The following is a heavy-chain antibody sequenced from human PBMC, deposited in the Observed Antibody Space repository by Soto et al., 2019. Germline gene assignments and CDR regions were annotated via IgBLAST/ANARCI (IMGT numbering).Heavy chain of an antibody. CDR3: VRGRALDRSGHWFDT. CDR2: IYHIGSP. CDR1: GRSVSSGGYY. D-gene: IGHD3-3*01. V-gene: IGHV4-31*03. Sequence: SETLSLTCTVSGRSVSSGGYYWTWIRQHPGRGLEWIGYIYHIGSPYYNPSLESRVTISLDTSKNQFSLNLTSVTDADTAIYYCVRGRALDRSGHWFDTWGRGTLVTVSS. J-gene: IGHJ5*02.